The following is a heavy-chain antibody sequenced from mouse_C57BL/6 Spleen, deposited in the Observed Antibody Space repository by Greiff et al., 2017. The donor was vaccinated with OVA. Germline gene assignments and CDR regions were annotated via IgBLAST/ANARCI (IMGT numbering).Heavy chain of an antibody. CDR3: ARSDGNYVWFAY. D-gene: IGHD2-1*01. CDR1: GYTFTSYW. Sequence: QVQLQQSGPELVKPGASVKLSCKASGYTFTSYWMHWVKQRPGQGLEWIGNINPSNGGTNYNEKFKSKATLTVDKSSSTAYMQLSSLTSEDSAVYYCARSDGNYVWFAYWGQGTLVTVSA. V-gene: IGHV1-53*01. J-gene: IGHJ3*01. CDR2: INPSNGGT.